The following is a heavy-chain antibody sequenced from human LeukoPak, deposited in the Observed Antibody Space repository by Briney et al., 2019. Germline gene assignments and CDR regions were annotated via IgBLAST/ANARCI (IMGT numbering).Heavy chain of an antibody. CDR3: ARVRRELPRYYFDY. D-gene: IGHD1-26*01. J-gene: IGHJ4*02. Sequence: GGSLRLSCAASGFTFSNYWMSWVRQAPGKGLEWVANIKEDGSEKYYVDSVKGRFTISRDNAKNSLYLQMNSLRAEDTAVYYCARVRRELPRYYFDYWGQGTLVTVSS. V-gene: IGHV3-7*01. CDR1: GFTFSNYW. CDR2: IKEDGSEK.